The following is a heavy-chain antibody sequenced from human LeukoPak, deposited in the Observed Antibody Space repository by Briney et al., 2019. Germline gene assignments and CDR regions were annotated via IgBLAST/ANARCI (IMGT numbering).Heavy chain of an antibody. V-gene: IGHV4-61*02. J-gene: IGHJ4*02. CDR3: AGRITGTTPLDY. D-gene: IGHD1-7*01. Sequence: QVQLQESGPGLVKPLQTLSLTCTVSGGSISSGSYYWSWIRQPAGKGLEWIGRIYTSGSTNYNPSLKSRVTISVDTSKNQFSLKLSSVTAADTAVYYCAGRITGTTPLDYWGQGTLVTVSS. CDR1: GGSISSGSYY. CDR2: IYTSGST.